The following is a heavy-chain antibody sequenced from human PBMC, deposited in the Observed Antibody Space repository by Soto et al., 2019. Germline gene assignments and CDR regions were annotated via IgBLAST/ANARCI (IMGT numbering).Heavy chain of an antibody. V-gene: IGHV4-34*01. Sequence: QVQLQQWGAGLLKPSETLSLTCAVYGRSFSGYYWSWIRQSPGKGLEWIGEINHSGSTNYNPSLKSRVTILIDAPKNQFSLKMSSVTAADTAVCYCARSPYMDVWGKGTTVIVSS. CDR2: INHSGST. J-gene: IGHJ6*03. CDR3: ARSPYMDV. CDR1: GRSFSGYY.